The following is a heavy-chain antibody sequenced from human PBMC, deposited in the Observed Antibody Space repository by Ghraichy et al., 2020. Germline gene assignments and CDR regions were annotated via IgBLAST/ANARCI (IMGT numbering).Heavy chain of an antibody. CDR3: ARFRMDDYVWGSVAGYFDY. CDR1: GGSISSSNW. J-gene: IGHJ4*02. D-gene: IGHD3-16*01. Sequence: SETLSLTCAVSGGSISSSNWWSWVRQPPGKGLEWIGEIYHSGSTNYNPSLKSRVTISVDKSKNQFSLKLSSVTAADTAVYYCARFRMDDYVWGSVAGYFDYWGQGTLVTVSS. CDR2: IYHSGST. V-gene: IGHV4-4*02.